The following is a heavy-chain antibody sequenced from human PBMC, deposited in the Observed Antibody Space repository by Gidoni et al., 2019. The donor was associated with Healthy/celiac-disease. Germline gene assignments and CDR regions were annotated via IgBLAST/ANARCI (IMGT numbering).Heavy chain of an antibody. J-gene: IGHJ4*02. Sequence: QVTLKESGPVLVKPTATLTLTCTVSGFSLSNARMGVSWIRQPPGKALEWLAQIFSNDEKSYSTPLKSRLNISKDTSKSQVVLTMTNMDPVDTATYYCARILGYYDILTGYQISDFFDYWGQGTLVTVSS. V-gene: IGHV2-26*01. D-gene: IGHD3-9*01. CDR2: IFSNDEK. CDR3: ARILGYYDILTGYQISDFFDY. CDR1: GFSLSNARMG.